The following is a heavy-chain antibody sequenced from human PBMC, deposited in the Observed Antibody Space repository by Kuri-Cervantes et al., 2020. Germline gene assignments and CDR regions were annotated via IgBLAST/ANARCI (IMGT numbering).Heavy chain of an antibody. Sequence: SESLSLTCTVSGGSISSYYWSWIRQPPGKGLEWIAYIYYSGSTNYNPSLKSRVTISVDTSKNQFSLKLNSMTPADTAVHYCARTGGWHFDNWGQGTLVTVSS. CDR2: IYYSGST. CDR1: GGSISSYY. J-gene: IGHJ4*02. D-gene: IGHD6-19*01. V-gene: IGHV4-59*01. CDR3: ARTGGWHFDN.